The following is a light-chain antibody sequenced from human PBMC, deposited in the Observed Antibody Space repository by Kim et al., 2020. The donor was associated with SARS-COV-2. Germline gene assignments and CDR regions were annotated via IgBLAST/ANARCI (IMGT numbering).Light chain of an antibody. CDR1: SSNIGNNA. CDR3: AAWDDSLNGPV. J-gene: IGLJ3*02. Sequence: QSVLTQPPSVSEAPRQRVTISCSGSSSNIGNNAVTWYQHLPGKAPKLLIYYDNLLPSGVSDRFSGSKSGTSASLAISGLQSGDEADYYCAAWDDSLNGPVFGGGTQLTVL. V-gene: IGLV1-36*01. CDR2: YDN.